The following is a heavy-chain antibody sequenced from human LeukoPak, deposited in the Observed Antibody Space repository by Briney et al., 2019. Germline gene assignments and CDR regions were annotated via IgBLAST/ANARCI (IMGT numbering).Heavy chain of an antibody. J-gene: IGHJ4*02. CDR3: ASGQWLARRDY. V-gene: IGHV4-39*07. Sequence: SETLSLTCTVSGGSISSINNYWGWIRQPPGQGLEWIGTIYYSGSTYYNPSLKSRVTISVDTSKNQFSLKLSSVTAADTAVYYCASGQWLARRDYWGQGTLVTVSS. CDR2: IYYSGST. D-gene: IGHD6-19*01. CDR1: GGSISSINNY.